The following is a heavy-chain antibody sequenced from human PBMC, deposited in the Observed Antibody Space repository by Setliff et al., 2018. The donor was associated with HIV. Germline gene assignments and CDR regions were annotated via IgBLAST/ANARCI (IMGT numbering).Heavy chain of an antibody. CDR3: ARNFGLSPSGKYYYYYGMDI. D-gene: IGHD3-10*01. Sequence: ASVKVSCKASGYTFTNYAMHWVRQAPGQRLEWMGWINAGNGDTKYSQKFQGRVTFTWDTSASTAYMELSSLRSDDTAVYYCARNFGLSPSGKYYYYYGMDIWGQGTTVTVS. V-gene: IGHV1-3*01. J-gene: IGHJ6*02. CDR1: GYTFTNYA. CDR2: INAGNGDT.